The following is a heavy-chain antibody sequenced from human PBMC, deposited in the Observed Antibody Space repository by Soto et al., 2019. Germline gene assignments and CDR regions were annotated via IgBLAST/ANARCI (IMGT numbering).Heavy chain of an antibody. J-gene: IGHJ4*02. CDR3: ARVLYYGSGSYYTLIDY. Sequence: QVQLQESGPGLVKPSQTLSLTCTVSGGSISSGDYYWSWIRQPPGKGLEWIGYIYYSGSTYYNPSFKSRVTLSVDSSKNQFSLKLSSVTAADTAVYYCARVLYYGSGSYYTLIDYWGQGTLVTVSS. CDR2: IYYSGST. V-gene: IGHV4-30-4*01. CDR1: GGSISSGDYY. D-gene: IGHD3-10*01.